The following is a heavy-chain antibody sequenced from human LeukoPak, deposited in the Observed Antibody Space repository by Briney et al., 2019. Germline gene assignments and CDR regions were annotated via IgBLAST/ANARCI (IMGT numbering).Heavy chain of an antibody. Sequence: PSETLSLTCTVSGGSIGSFYWSWMRQPPGKGLEWFGYIDYSGTTNINPSLKSRVTISVDTSRNQFSLKLTSVTAADAAVYYCARGRFYDSLATGTFDIWGQGERSPSLQ. J-gene: IGHJ3*02. CDR3: ARGRFYDSLATGTFDI. CDR2: IDYSGTT. V-gene: IGHV4-59*01. CDR1: GGSIGSFY. D-gene: IGHD3-22*01.